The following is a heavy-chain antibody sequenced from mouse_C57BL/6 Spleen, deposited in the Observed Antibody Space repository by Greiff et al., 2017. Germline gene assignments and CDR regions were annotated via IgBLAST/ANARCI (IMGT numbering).Heavy chain of an antibody. J-gene: IGHJ3*01. CDR2: IDPANGTT. Sequence: VQLQQSVAELVRPGASVKLSCTASGFNIKNTYMHWVTQRPEQGLEWIGRIDPANGTTKYAPKFQGKATITADTSTNAADLQISSLTSKDTAICYCAGSNYYGSSPFAYWGQGTLVTVSA. CDR3: AGSNYYGSSPFAY. CDR1: GFNIKNTY. V-gene: IGHV14-3*01. D-gene: IGHD1-1*01.